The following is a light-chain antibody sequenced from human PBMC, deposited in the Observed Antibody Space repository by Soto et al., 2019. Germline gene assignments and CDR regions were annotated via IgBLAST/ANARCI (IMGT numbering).Light chain of an antibody. Sequence: EIVMTQSPATLSLSPGERSTLSCRASQSVSSSYLAWYQQKPGQAPRLLIYGASSRATGIPDRFSGSGSGTDFTLTISRLEPEDFAVYYCQQYGSSSWTFGQGITGDIK. CDR2: GAS. V-gene: IGKV3-20*01. CDR3: QQYGSSSWT. CDR1: QSVSSSY. J-gene: IGKJ1*01.